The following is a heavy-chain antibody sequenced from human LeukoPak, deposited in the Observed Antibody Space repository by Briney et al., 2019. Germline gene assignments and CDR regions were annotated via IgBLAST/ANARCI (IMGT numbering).Heavy chain of an antibody. J-gene: IGHJ4*02. D-gene: IGHD5-24*01. V-gene: IGHV4-34*01. CDR1: GGSFSGYY. Sequence: KPSETLSLTCAVYGGSFSGYYWSWIRQPPGKGLEWIGEINHSGSTNYNPSLKSRVTMSVDTSENQVSLNLNSMTAADTAVYYCARGYGYQNFDYWGQGTLVTVSS. CDR2: INHSGST. CDR3: ARGYGYQNFDY.